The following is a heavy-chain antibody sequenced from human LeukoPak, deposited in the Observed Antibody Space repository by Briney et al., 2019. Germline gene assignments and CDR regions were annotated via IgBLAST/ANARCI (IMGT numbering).Heavy chain of an antibody. J-gene: IGHJ4*02. Sequence: PGGSLRLSCAASGFTFSRYGMHWVRQAPGKGPEWVTVISSDGNKKYYIDSVKGRFTISRDNSKNTLYLQMNSLRAEDTAVYYCAKAKDYDILTGSDYWGQGTLVTVSS. CDR2: ISSDGNKK. V-gene: IGHV3-30*18. D-gene: IGHD3-9*01. CDR3: AKAKDYDILTGSDY. CDR1: GFTFSRYG.